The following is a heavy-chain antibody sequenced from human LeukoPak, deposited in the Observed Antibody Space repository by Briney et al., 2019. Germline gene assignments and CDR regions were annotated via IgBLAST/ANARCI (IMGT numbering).Heavy chain of an antibody. CDR2: ISYDGSNK. J-gene: IGHJ6*02. D-gene: IGHD2-2*01. CDR3: ARDQADIVVVPAAGDYYYYYGMDV. Sequence: GGSLRLSCAASGFTFSSYAMHWVRQAPGKGLEWVAVISYDGSNKYYADSVKGRFTISRDNSKNTLYLQMNSLRAEDTAVYYCARDQADIVVVPAAGDYYYYYGMDVWGQGTTVTVSS. V-gene: IGHV3-30-3*01. CDR1: GFTFSSYA.